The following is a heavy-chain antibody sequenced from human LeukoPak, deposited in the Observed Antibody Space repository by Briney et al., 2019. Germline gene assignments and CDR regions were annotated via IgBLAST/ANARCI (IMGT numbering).Heavy chain of an antibody. CDR3: ARDSAPEGIVVVMLDAFDI. D-gene: IGHD3-22*01. V-gene: IGHV3-74*01. Sequence: GGSLRLSCAASGFTFSNYWMHWVRQAPGKGLVWVSRINSDGINTGYADSVKGRFTISRDNAKNTLNLQMNSLRAEDTAVYYCARDSAPEGIVVVMLDAFDIWGQGTMVTVSS. J-gene: IGHJ3*02. CDR2: INSDGINT. CDR1: GFTFSNYW.